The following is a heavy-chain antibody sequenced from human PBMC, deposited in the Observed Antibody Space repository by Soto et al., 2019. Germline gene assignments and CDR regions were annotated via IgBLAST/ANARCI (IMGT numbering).Heavy chain of an antibody. CDR3: ARLYCSGGSCYHKYYYYYGMDV. V-gene: IGHV4-39*01. Sequence: SETLSLTCTVSGGSISSSSYYWGWIRQPPGKGLEWIGSIYYSGSTYYNPSLKSRVTISVDTSKNQFSLKLSSVTAADTAVYYCARLYCSGGSCYHKYYYYYGMDVWGQGTTVTVSS. J-gene: IGHJ6*02. CDR2: IYYSGST. D-gene: IGHD2-15*01. CDR1: GGSISSSSYY.